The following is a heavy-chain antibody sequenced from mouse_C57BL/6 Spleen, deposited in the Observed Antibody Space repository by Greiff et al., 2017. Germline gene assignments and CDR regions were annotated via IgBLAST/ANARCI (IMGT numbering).Heavy chain of an antibody. V-gene: IGHV1-15*01. CDR2: IDPETGGT. CDR3: TILRAY. CDR1: GYTFTDYE. Sequence: VKLVESGAELVRPGASVTLSCKASGYTFTDYEMHWVKQTPVHGLEWIGAIDPETGGTAYNQKFKGKAILTADKSSSTAYMELRSLTSEDSAVYYCTILRAYWGQGTLVTVSA. D-gene: IGHD1-1*01. J-gene: IGHJ3*01.